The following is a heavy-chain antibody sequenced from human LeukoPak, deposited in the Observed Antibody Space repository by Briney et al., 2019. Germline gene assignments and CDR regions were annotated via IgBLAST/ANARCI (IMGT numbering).Heavy chain of an antibody. J-gene: IGHJ4*02. V-gene: IGHV3-33*01. CDR1: GFTFSSYG. CDR3: ARGGLYYDSSLDY. Sequence: PGGSLRLSCAASGFTFSSYGMHWVRQAPGKGLVWVAVIWYDGSNKYYADSVKGRFTISRDNSKNTLYLQMNSLRAEDTAVYYCARGGLYYDSSLDYWGQGTLVTVSS. D-gene: IGHD3-22*01. CDR2: IWYDGSNK.